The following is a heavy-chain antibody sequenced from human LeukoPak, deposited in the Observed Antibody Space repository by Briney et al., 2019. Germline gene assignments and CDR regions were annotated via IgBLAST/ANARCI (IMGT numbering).Heavy chain of an antibody. CDR1: GYTFTGYY. Sequence: ASVKVSCKASGYTFTGYYMHWVRQAPGQGLEWMGIINPSGGSTSYAQKFQGRVTMTRDTSTSTVYMELSSLRSEDTAVYYCARVTAARPRGDAFDIWGQGTMVTVSS. CDR2: INPSGGST. CDR3: ARVTAARPRGDAFDI. D-gene: IGHD6-6*01. J-gene: IGHJ3*02. V-gene: IGHV1-46*01.